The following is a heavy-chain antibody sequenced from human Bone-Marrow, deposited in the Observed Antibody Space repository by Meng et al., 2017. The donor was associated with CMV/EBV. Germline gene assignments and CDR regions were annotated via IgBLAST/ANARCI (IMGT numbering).Heavy chain of an antibody. CDR2: INHSGST. Sequence: SETLSLTCTVSGGSISTYYWSWIRQPPGKGLEWIGEINHSGSTNYNPSLKSRVTISVDTSKNQFSLKLSSVTAADTAVYYCARRGYSSSSSRNGMDVWGQGTTVTVSS. V-gene: IGHV4-34*01. J-gene: IGHJ6*02. CDR1: GGSISTYY. CDR3: ARRGYSSSSSRNGMDV. D-gene: IGHD6-6*01.